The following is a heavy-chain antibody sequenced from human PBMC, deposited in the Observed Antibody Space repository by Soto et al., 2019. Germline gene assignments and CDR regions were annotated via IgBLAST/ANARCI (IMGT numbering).Heavy chain of an antibody. J-gene: IGHJ6*02. CDR2: ISAYNGNS. CDR3: ARIADCSTTSCSFPSRFHIRGYYYYYGLDV. D-gene: IGHD2-2*01. CDR1: GYTFTSYG. V-gene: IGHV1-18*01. Sequence: ASVKVSCKASGYTFTSYGISWVRQAPGQGLEWVGWISAYNGNSNYAQKYHGRVTMTTDTSTNTAYMEMSSLRSDDTAVYYCARIADCSTTSCSFPSRFHIRGYYYYYGLDVWGQGTTVTVSS.